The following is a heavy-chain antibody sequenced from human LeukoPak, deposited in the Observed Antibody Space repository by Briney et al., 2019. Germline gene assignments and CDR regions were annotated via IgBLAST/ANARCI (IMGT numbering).Heavy chain of an antibody. CDR3: ARARRPLRVGATTYYFDY. V-gene: IGHV4-59*01. CDR2: IYYSGST. CDR1: GGSISSYY. D-gene: IGHD1-26*01. J-gene: IGHJ4*02. Sequence: SETLSLTCTVSGGSISSYYWSWIRQPPGKGLEWIGYIYYSGSTNYNPSLKSRVTVSVDTSKNQFSLKLSSVTAADTAVYYCARARRPLRVGATTYYFDYWGQGTLVTVSS.